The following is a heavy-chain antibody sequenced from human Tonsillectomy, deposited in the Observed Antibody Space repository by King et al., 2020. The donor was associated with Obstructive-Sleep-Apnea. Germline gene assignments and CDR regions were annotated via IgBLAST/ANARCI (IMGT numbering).Heavy chain of an antibody. V-gene: IGHV4-4*02. CDR2: IYHSGRT. CDR3: ARVVVPPAMFPAYFDY. Sequence: QLQESGPGLVKPSGTLSLTCAVSGYSIRSSNWGRWVRQPPGEGLEGSVEIYHSGRTNYNPALKIRVTISVDKSKNQFSLKLSSVTAADTAVYFCARVVVPPAMFPAYFDYWGQGTLVTVSS. J-gene: IGHJ4*02. CDR1: GYSIRSSNW. D-gene: IGHD2-2*01.